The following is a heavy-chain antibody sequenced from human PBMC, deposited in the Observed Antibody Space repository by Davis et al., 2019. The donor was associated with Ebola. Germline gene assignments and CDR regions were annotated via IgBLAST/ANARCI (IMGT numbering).Heavy chain of an antibody. CDR1: GYTFTSYG. D-gene: IGHD1-7*01. J-gene: IGHJ5*02. CDR2: ISAYNGNT. V-gene: IGHV1-18*01. Sequence: ASVKVSCKASGYTFTSYGISWVRQAPGQGLEWMGWISAYNGNTNYAQKLQGRVTMTTDTSTSTAYMELRSLRSDDTAVYYCARDENWNYVGDWFDPWGQGTLVTVSS. CDR3: ARDENWNYVGDWFDP.